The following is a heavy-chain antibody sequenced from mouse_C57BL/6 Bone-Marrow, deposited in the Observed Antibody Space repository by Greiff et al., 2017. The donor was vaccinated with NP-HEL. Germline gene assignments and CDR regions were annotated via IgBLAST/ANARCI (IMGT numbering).Heavy chain of an antibody. CDR1: GFTFTDYY. V-gene: IGHV7-3*01. CDR2: IRNKANGYTT. Sequence: EVKLVESGGGLVQPGGSLSLSCAASGFTFTDYYMSWVRQPPGKALEWLGFIRNKANGYTTEYSASVKGRFTISRDNSQSILYLQMNALRAEDSATYYCARYDDDDDGDYWGQGTTLTVSS. J-gene: IGHJ2*01. CDR3: ARYDDDDDGDY. D-gene: IGHD2-4*01.